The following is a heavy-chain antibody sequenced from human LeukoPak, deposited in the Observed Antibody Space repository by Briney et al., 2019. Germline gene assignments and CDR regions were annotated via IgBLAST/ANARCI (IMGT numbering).Heavy chain of an antibody. V-gene: IGHV3-23*01. CDR1: GFTLSSYA. CDR2: IVGSGAST. Sequence: PGGSLRLSCAASGFTLSSYAMSWVRQAPGKGLEWVSAIVGSGASTYYADSVKGRFTISRDNSENTLHLQMNSLRAEDTAIYHCAKVRVVGDYNWFFDLWGRGTLATVSS. J-gene: IGHJ2*01. CDR3: AKVRVVGDYNWFFDL. D-gene: IGHD4-17*01.